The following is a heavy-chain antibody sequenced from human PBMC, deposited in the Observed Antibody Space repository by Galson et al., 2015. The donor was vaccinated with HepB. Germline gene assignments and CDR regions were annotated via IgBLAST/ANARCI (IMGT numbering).Heavy chain of an antibody. V-gene: IGHV3-74*01. J-gene: IGHJ6*04. CDR3: ASLVAYYYFGMDV. D-gene: IGHD2-15*01. Sequence: SLRLSCAASGFTFSKYWMYWVRQAPGKGLVWVSRINSDGSSTTYADSVKGRFTVSRDNAKNTLYLQMNSLRAEDTAVYYCASLVAYYYFGMDVWGEGTTVTVSS. CDR2: INSDGSST. CDR1: GFTFSKYW.